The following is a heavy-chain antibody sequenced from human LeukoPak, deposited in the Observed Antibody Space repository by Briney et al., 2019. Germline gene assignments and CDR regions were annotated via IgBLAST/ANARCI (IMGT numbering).Heavy chain of an antibody. CDR2: INAYNGNT. J-gene: IGHJ4*02. Sequence: ASVKVSCKASGYTFTTYGINWVRQAPGQGLEWMGWINAYNGNTNYAQKLQGRVTMTRDTLTSTAYMELRSLKSDDTAVYYWARGGGDRSSYHIAHWGQGTLVTVSS. CDR1: GYTFTTYG. D-gene: IGHD6-13*01. CDR3: ARGGGDRSSYHIAH. V-gene: IGHV1-18*01.